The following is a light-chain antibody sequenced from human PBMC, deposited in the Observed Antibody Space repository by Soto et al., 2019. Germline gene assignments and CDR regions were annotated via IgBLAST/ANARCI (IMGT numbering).Light chain of an antibody. CDR3: QQYNNWPLT. CDR1: HSFSSN. Sequence: EVVSKSCSATVSVCEAKRANXSLRARHSFSSNLAWYHHKPCHAPSLLIYGASTRATDIPARFSGSGSGTEFTLTITSLQSEDFAVYFCQQYNNWPLTFGQGTKVDIK. J-gene: IGKJ1*01. CDR2: GAS. V-gene: IGKV3-15*01.